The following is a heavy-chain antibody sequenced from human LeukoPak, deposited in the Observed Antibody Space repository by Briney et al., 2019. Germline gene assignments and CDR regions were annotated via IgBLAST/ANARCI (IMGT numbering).Heavy chain of an antibody. J-gene: IGHJ4*02. Sequence: ASVKVSCKASGYTFTGYYMHWVRQAPGQGLEWMGWINPNTGGTNYAQRFQGRVTMARDTSISAAYMELSRLRSDDTAVYYCARAGGGLDYWGQGTLVTVPS. V-gene: IGHV1-2*02. CDR1: GYTFTGYY. CDR2: INPNTGGT. CDR3: ARAGGGLDY. D-gene: IGHD3-16*01.